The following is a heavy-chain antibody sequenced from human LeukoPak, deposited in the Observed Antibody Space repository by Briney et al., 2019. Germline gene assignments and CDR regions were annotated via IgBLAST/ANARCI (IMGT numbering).Heavy chain of an antibody. CDR2: IYYSGRT. D-gene: IGHD3-16*02. Sequence: SQTLSLTCTVSGGSISSGDYYWSWIRQPPGKGLEWVGYIYYSGRTYYNPSLKSRVTISVVTSKNQFSLNLSSVTAADTAVYYCARAPPVMITFGGVIVQNSYYFDYWGQGTLVTVSS. CDR3: ARAPPVMITFGGVIVQNSYYFDY. CDR1: GGSISSGDYY. J-gene: IGHJ4*02. V-gene: IGHV4-30-4*01.